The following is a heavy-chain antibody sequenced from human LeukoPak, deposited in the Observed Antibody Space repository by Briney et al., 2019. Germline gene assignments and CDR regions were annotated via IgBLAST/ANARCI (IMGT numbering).Heavy chain of an antibody. V-gene: IGHV3-30*02. Sequence: GGSLRLSCAASGFTFSSYGMQWVRQAPGEGLEGVAVIRYDGSNKYYADSVKGRFTISRDNSKNTLYLQMNSVRAEDTAVYYCAKGVLWFGTDDAFDIWGQGTMVTVSS. CDR2: IRYDGSNK. CDR3: AKGVLWFGTDDAFDI. D-gene: IGHD3-10*01. J-gene: IGHJ3*02. CDR1: GFTFSSYG.